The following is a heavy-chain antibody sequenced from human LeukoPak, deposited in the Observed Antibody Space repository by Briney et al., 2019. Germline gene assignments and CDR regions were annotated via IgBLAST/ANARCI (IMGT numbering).Heavy chain of an antibody. CDR2: ISGSGGRT. CDR1: GFTLSSYA. V-gene: IGHV3-23*01. D-gene: IGHD3-22*01. Sequence: GGSRRLAWAAYGFTLSSYAMSWVCQAPGKGLGWVSAISGSGGRTYYADSVKGRLTISRNNSKKTLYLQMNRLRAEATAVYYCAKLGYYYDSSGNRQLPNYFDYWGQGTLVTVSS. CDR3: AKLGYYYDSSGNRQLPNYFDY. J-gene: IGHJ4*02.